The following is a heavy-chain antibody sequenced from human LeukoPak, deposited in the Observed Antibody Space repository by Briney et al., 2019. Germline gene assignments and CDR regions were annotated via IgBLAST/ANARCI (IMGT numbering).Heavy chain of an antibody. J-gene: IGHJ5*02. D-gene: IGHD6-13*01. V-gene: IGHV4-34*01. CDR2: INHSGST. CDR1: GGSFSGYY. Sequence: SETLSLTCAVYGGSFSGYYWSWLRQPPGKGLEWIGEINHSGSTNYNPSLKSRVTISVDTSKNQFSLKLSSVTAADTAVYYCARVRNLKRIAAAGTGKANWFDPWGQGTLVAVSS. CDR3: ARVRNLKRIAAAGTGKANWFDP.